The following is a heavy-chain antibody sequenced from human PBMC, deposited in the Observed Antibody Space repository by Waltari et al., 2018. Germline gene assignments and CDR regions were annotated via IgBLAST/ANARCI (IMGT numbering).Heavy chain of an antibody. D-gene: IGHD3-3*01. CDR2: IYYSGST. CDR1: GGSISSSSYY. Sequence: QLQLQESGPGLVKPSETLSLTCTVSGGSISSSSYYWGWIRQPQGKGLEWIGYIYYSGSTYYNPSLKSRVTISVDTSKNQFSLKLSSVTAADTAVYYCARDRGDFWSGSLLGWFDPWGQGTLVTVSS. V-gene: IGHV4-31*03. J-gene: IGHJ5*02. CDR3: ARDRGDFWSGSLLGWFDP.